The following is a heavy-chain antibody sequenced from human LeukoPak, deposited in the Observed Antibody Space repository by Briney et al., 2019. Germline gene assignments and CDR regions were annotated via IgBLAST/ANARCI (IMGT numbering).Heavy chain of an antibody. V-gene: IGHV3-66*02. J-gene: IGHJ4*02. CDR3: ARDRAGDYADY. CDR1: GFTFSSNY. Sequence: PGGSLRLSCAASGFTFSSNYMSWVRQAPGKGLEWVSVIYSGGSTYYADSVKGRFTISRDNSKNTLYLQMNSLRAEDTAVYYCARDRAGDYADYWGQGTLVTVSS. D-gene: IGHD3-10*01. CDR2: IYSGGST.